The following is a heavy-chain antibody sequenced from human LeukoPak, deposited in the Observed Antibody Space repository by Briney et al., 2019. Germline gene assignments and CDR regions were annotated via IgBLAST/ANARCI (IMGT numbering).Heavy chain of an antibody. J-gene: IGHJ4*02. Sequence: PGGSLRLSCAASGFTFSSCAMSWVRQAPGKGLEWVSVISGIGSGGSTYYADSVKGRFTISRDNSKNTLYLQMNSLRAEDTAVYYCASILLWYVYDYWGQGTLVTVSS. V-gene: IGHV3-23*01. D-gene: IGHD3-10*01. CDR1: GFTFSSCA. CDR3: ASILLWYVYDY. CDR2: ISGIGSGGST.